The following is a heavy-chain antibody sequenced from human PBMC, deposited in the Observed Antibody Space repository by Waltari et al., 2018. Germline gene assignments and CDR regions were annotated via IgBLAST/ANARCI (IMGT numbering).Heavy chain of an antibody. Sequence: QVQLVESGGGVVQPGRSLRLSCAASGFTFRSYAMHWVRQAPGKGLGWVAVISYDGSNKYYADSVKGRFTISRDNSKNTLYLQMNSLRAEDTAVDYCARDRVGIVGATTGYYYGMDVWGQGTTVTVSS. CDR3: ARDRVGIVGATTGYYYGMDV. V-gene: IGHV3-30-3*01. D-gene: IGHD1-26*01. CDR1: GFTFRSYA. CDR2: ISYDGSNK. J-gene: IGHJ6*02.